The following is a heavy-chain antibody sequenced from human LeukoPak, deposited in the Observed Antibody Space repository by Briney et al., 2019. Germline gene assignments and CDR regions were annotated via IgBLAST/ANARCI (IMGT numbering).Heavy chain of an antibody. V-gene: IGHV4-34*01. D-gene: IGHD5-12*01. CDR3: ARARSHVDIVATISRPFGAYFDY. J-gene: IGHJ4*02. Sequence: SETLSLTCAVYGGSFSGYYWSWIRQPPGKGLEWIGEINHSGSTNYNPSLKSRVTISADTSKNQFSLKLSSVTAADTAVYYCARARSHVDIVATISRPFGAYFDYWGQGTPVTVSS. CDR2: INHSGST. CDR1: GGSFSGYY.